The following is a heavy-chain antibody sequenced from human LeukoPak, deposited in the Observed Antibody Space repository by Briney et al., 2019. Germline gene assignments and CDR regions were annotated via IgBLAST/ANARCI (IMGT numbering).Heavy chain of an antibody. D-gene: IGHD5-12*01. CDR2: IFYRGST. V-gene: IGHV4-39*07. Sequence: SETLSLTCTVSGGSISSSTYYWGWIRQPPGKGLEWIGNIFYRGSTYYNPSLKSRVTISVDTSKNQFSLKLSSVTAADTAVYYCAREAVATGGVDYWGQGTLVTVSS. J-gene: IGHJ4*02. CDR3: AREAVATGGVDY. CDR1: GGSISSSTYY.